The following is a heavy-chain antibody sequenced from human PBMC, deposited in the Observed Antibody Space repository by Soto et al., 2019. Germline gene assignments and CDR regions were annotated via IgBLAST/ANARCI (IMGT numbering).Heavy chain of an antibody. V-gene: IGHV1-3*01. CDR1: GYTFTSYA. CDR3: ASEVGATVTTRGRFVY. J-gene: IGHJ4*02. D-gene: IGHD4-17*01. CDR2: INAGNGNT. Sequence: GASVKVSCKASGYTFTSYAMHWVRQAPGQRLEWMGWINAGNGNTKYSQKFQGRVTITRDTSASTAYMELSSLRSEDTAVYYCASEVGATVTTRGRFVYWGQGTLVTVSS.